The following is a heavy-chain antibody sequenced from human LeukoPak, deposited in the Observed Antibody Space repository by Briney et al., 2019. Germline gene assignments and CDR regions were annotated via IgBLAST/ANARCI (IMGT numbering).Heavy chain of an antibody. V-gene: IGHV3-NL1*01. D-gene: IGHD1-26*01. CDR3: ARSPEAGATVDAFDI. CDR1: GFTFSSYG. J-gene: IGHJ3*02. Sequence: GGSLRLSCAASGFTFSSYGMHWVRQAPGKGLEWVSVIYSGGSTYYADSVKGRFTISRDNSKNTLYLQMNSLRAEDTAVYYCARSPEAGATVDAFDIWGQGTMVTVSS. CDR2: IYSGGST.